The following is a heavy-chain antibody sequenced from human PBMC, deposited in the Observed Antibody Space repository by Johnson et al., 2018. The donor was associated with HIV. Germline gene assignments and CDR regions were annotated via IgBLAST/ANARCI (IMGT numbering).Heavy chain of an antibody. CDR1: GFSFSNYA. J-gene: IGHJ3*02. D-gene: IGHD2-8*01. V-gene: IGHV3-30*18. Sequence: QVQLVESGGGVVQPGRSLRLSCAASGFSFSNYAMDWVRQAPDKGLEWVAVVSSDGSNKNYAASVKGRFTMSRDNSKKTLYLQMNSLRAEDTAVYYCAKDGPDTSLYADAFDIWGQGTMVTVSS. CDR2: VSSDGSNK. CDR3: AKDGPDTSLYADAFDI.